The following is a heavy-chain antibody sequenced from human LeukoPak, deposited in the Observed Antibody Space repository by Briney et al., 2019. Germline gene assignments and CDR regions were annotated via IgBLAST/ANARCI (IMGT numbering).Heavy chain of an antibody. D-gene: IGHD3-10*01. Sequence: GGSLRLSCVVSGFTFSSYGIHWVRQAPGKGLEWVALIWYDGSNKYYADSVKGRFTISRDNSKNTVYLQMNSLRADDTAVYYCAREGGGALDYWGQGTLVTVSS. CDR1: GFTFSSYG. CDR2: IWYDGSNK. J-gene: IGHJ4*02. V-gene: IGHV3-33*01. CDR3: AREGGGALDY.